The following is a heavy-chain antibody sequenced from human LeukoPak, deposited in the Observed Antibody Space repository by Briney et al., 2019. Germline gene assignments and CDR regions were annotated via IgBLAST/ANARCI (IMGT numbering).Heavy chain of an antibody. CDR3: AKGAGNYYGSGSPN. J-gene: IGHJ4*02. D-gene: IGHD3-10*01. CDR1: GFTFSSYG. Sequence: GGSLRLSCAASGFTFSSYGMSWVRQAPGKGMEWVSAISGSGGSTYYADSVKGRFTISRDNSKNTLYLQMSSLRAEDTAVYYCAKGAGNYYGSGSPNWGQGTLVTVSP. CDR2: ISGSGGST. V-gene: IGHV3-23*01.